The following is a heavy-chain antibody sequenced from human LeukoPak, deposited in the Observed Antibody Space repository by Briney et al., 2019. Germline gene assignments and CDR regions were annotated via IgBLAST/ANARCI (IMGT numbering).Heavy chain of an antibody. J-gene: IGHJ4*02. V-gene: IGHV1-69*04. CDR1: GGTFSSYA. CDR2: IIPILGIA. D-gene: IGHD3-3*01. CDR3: ARITIFGVVNLDY. Sequence: ASVKVSCKASGGTFSSYAISWMRQAPGQGLEWMGRIIPILGIANYAQKFQGRVTITADKSTSTAYMELSSLRSEDTAVYYCARITIFGVVNLDYWGQGTLVTVSS.